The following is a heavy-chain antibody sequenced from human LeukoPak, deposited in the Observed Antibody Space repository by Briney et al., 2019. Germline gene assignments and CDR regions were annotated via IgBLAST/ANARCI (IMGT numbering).Heavy chain of an antibody. CDR3: AKSFYDSSPCDY. J-gene: IGHJ4*02. CDR2: ITPIFRTP. V-gene: IGHV1-69*01. D-gene: IGHD3-22*01. Sequence: GASVKVSCKASGGTFSSTTINWVRQAPGQGLEWMGGITPIFRTPNYAQKFQGRVTITAVESMSTAYMELSSLRSEDTAVYYCAKSFYDSSPCDYWGQGALVTVSS. CDR1: GGTFSSTT.